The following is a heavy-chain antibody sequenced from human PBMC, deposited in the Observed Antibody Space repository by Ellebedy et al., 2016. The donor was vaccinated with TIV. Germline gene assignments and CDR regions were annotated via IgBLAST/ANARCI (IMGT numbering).Heavy chain of an antibody. CDR3: ARVRGGVDNRGFNWFDP. Sequence: AASVKVSCKASGYTFTSYGIGWVRQAPGQGLEWMAWISAYNGYTDYAQKLQGRLTLTTDTSTSTAYMELRSLRSDDTAVYYCARVRGGVDNRGFNWFDPWGQGTLVSVSS. V-gene: IGHV1-18*04. CDR2: ISAYNGYT. CDR1: GYTFTSYG. D-gene: IGHD3-16*01. J-gene: IGHJ5*02.